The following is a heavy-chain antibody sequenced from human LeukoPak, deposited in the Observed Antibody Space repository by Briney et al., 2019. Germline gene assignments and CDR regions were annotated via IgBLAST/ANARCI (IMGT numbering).Heavy chain of an antibody. CDR3: ARGPATGYCSSTSCYRGYFQH. CDR2: IIPIFGTA. V-gene: IGHV1-69*05. Sequence: SVKVSCKASGGTFSSYAISWVRQAHGQGLEWMGGIIPIFGTANYAQKFQGRVTITTDESTSTAYMELSSLRSEDTAVYYCARGPATGYCSSTSCYRGYFQHWGQGTLVTVSS. J-gene: IGHJ1*01. CDR1: GGTFSSYA. D-gene: IGHD2-2*02.